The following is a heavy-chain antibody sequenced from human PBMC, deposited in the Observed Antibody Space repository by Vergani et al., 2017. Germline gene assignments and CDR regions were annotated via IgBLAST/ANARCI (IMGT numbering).Heavy chain of an antibody. D-gene: IGHD3-3*01. Sequence: QVQLQESGPGLVKPSETLSLTCTVSGGSISSYYWSWIRQPAGKGLEWIGRIYTSGSTNYNPSLKSRVTMSVDTSKNQFSLKLSSVTAADTAVYYCARGTYYDFWSGYSPYYYYYYMDVWGKGTTVTVSS. CDR3: ARGTYYDFWSGYSPYYYYYYMDV. V-gene: IGHV4-4*07. J-gene: IGHJ6*03. CDR1: GGSISSYY. CDR2: IYTSGST.